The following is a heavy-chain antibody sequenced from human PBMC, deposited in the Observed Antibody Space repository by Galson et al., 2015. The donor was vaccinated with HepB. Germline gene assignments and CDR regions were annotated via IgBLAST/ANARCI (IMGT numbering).Heavy chain of an antibody. CDR1: GYSFTSYW. CDR2: IYPGDSDT. V-gene: IGHV5-51*01. Sequence: QSGAEVKKPGESLKISCKGSGYSFTSYWIGWVRQMPGKGLEWMGIIYPGDSDTRYSPSFQGQVTISADKSISTAYLQWSSLKASDTAMYYCARQLGRIDCSGGSCYQLGFDPWGQGTLVTVSS. CDR3: ARQLGRIDCSGGSCYQLGFDP. D-gene: IGHD2-15*01. J-gene: IGHJ5*02.